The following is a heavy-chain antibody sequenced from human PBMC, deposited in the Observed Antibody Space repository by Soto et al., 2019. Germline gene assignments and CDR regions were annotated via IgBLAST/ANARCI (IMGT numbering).Heavy chain of an antibody. Sequence: GASVKVSCKASGYTFTSYAIHWVRQAPGQRLEWMGWINVGNGNTKYSQKFQGRVTMTRNTSISTAYMELSSLRSEDTAVYYCARGKVDYFDYWGQGTLVTVSS. D-gene: IGHD1-26*01. CDR3: ARGKVDYFDY. CDR1: GYTFTSYA. J-gene: IGHJ4*02. CDR2: INVGNGNT. V-gene: IGHV1-3*01.